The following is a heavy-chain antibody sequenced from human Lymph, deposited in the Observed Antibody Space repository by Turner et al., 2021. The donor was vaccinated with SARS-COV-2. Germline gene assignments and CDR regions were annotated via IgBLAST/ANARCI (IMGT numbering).Heavy chain of an antibody. CDR2: MNPNSGNT. J-gene: IGHJ6*02. Sequence: QVHLVQSGAEVKQPGASVKVSCKAPGYTFTSYDINWVRQATGQGLEWMGWMNPNSGNTGYAQKFQGRVTMTRNNSISTAYMELSSLRSEDTAVYYCARGRYSGGGMDVWGQGTTVTVSS. D-gene: IGHD1-26*01. V-gene: IGHV1-8*02. CDR1: GYTFTSYD. CDR3: ARGRYSGGGMDV.